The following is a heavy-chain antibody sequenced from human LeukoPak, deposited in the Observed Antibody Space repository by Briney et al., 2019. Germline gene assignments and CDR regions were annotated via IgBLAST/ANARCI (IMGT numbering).Heavy chain of an antibody. CDR2: IYSGGST. V-gene: IGHV3-53*01. CDR1: GFTVSSNY. D-gene: IGHD6-19*01. J-gene: IGHJ4*02. Sequence: GGSLRLSCAASGFTVSSNYMSWVRQAPGKGLEWVSVIYSGGSTYYADSVKGRFTVSRDNSKNTLYLQMNSLRAEDTAVYYCASSGVFPHNPLDYWGQGTLVTVSS. CDR3: ASSGVFPHNPLDY.